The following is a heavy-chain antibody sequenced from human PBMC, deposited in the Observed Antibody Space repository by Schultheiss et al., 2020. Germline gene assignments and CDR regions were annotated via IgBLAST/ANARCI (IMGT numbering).Heavy chain of an antibody. D-gene: IGHD3-16*01. J-gene: IGHJ6*02. CDR1: GGSISSGSYY. Sequence: LRLSCTVSGGSISSGSYYWSWIRQPAGKGLEWIGRIYTSGSTNYNPSLKSRVTISVDTSKNQFPLKLSSVTAADTAVYYCASGYDYVWGSYGYYYYGMDVWGQGTTVTVSS. V-gene: IGHV4-61*02. CDR2: IYTSGST. CDR3: ASGYDYVWGSYGYYYYGMDV.